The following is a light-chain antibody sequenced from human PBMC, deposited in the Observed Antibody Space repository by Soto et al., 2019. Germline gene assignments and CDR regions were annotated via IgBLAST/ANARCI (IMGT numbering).Light chain of an antibody. CDR2: EVS. V-gene: IGLV2-14*01. J-gene: IGLJ1*01. CDR3: SSYTSSTTLV. CDR1: SSDIGGHKY. Sequence: ALTQPASVSGSPGQSITISCTGSSSDIGGHKYVSWYQQHPGEAPRLLIYEVSNRPSGVSSRFSGSKSGNTASLTIFGLQAEDEADYYCSSYTSSTTLVFGTGTKVTVL.